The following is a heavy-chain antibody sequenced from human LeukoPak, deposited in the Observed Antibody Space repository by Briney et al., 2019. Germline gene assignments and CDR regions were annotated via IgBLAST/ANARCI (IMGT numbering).Heavy chain of an antibody. D-gene: IGHD2-21*02. J-gene: IGHJ4*02. CDR1: GDSISYFY. CDR2: IYYSGST. CDR3: ARDPAYCGGDCYSAY. Sequence: PSETLSLTCSVSGDSISYFYWSWIRQPPGKGLEWIGSIYYSGSTYYNPSLKSRVTISVDTSKNQFSLKLSSVTAADTAVYYCARDPAYCGGDCYSAYWGQGTLVTVSS. V-gene: IGHV4-38-2*02.